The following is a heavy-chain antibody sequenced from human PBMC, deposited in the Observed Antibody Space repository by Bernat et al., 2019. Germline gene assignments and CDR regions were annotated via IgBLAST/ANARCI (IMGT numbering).Heavy chain of an antibody. Sequence: QVQLVESGGGVVQAGRSLRLSCAASGYTFSKSGMHWVRQAPGKGLEWVAVIWGAGSKKCYADSVKGRFSISKDDSKNTLYLQMNSLTAEDTAVYYCAKGTSGAGDFDYWGQGALVTVSS. J-gene: IGHJ4*02. V-gene: IGHV3-33*06. CDR2: IWGAGSKK. CDR1: GYTFSKSG. D-gene: IGHD3-3*02. CDR3: AKGTSGAGDFDY.